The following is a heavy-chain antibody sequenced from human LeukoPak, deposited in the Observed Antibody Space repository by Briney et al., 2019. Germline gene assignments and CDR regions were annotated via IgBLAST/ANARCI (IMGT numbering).Heavy chain of an antibody. CDR2: ISGSGDNT. J-gene: IGHJ4*02. CDR1: GFTFSSYA. D-gene: IGHD2-2*01. V-gene: IGHV3-23*01. CDR3: ARAPRCSSTSCYFFDY. Sequence: QTGGSLRLSCAASGFTFSSYAMSWVRQAPGKGLEWVSGISGSGDNTYYADSVKGRFTISRDNSKNTLYLQMNSLRAEDTAVYYCARAPRCSSTSCYFFDYWGQGTLVTVSS.